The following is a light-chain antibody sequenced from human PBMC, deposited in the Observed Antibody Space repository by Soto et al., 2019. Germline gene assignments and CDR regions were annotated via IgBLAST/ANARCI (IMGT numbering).Light chain of an antibody. Sequence: SALTQPPSVSGSPGQSVTISCTGTSRDVGRYNRVSWYQQPPGTAPKLMIYEVSNRPSGVPDRFSGSKSGNTASLTISGLQAEDEADYYCNSYTSTNTYVFGTGTKVTVL. CDR2: EVS. CDR1: SRDVGRYNR. CDR3: NSYTSTNTYV. J-gene: IGLJ1*01. V-gene: IGLV2-18*02.